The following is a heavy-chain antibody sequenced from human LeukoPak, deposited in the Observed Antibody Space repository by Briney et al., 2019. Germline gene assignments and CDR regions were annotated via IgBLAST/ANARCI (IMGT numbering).Heavy chain of an antibody. CDR1: GFTFSSNG. Sequence: PGRSLRLSCPASGFTFSSNGMHWVRQAPGKGLECVGIIWYEGSNKYYADSVKGRSTISRDNAKNTLYLQMNSVMIKHMAVNFCASPYYSNYYYYGMDVWGQGTTVTVSS. V-gene: IGHV3-33*01. CDR2: IWYEGSNK. J-gene: IGHJ6*02. D-gene: IGHD4-11*01. CDR3: ASPYYSNYYYYGMDV.